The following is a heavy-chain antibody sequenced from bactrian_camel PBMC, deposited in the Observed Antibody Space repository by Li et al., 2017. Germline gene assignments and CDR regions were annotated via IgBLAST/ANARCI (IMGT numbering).Heavy chain of an antibody. Sequence: HVQLVESGGGLVQPGGSLRLSCAASGLTISTYDMSWVRQAPGKGLEWISNIYIDSATTHYSDSVKGRFTISRDNAKNTLYLQLNSLKTEDTAMYYCAADLEPLNHALGFKYWGQGTQVTVS. CDR1: GLTISTYD. CDR2: IYIDSATT. CDR3: AADLEPLNHALGFKY. D-gene: IGHD5*01. J-gene: IGHJ4*01. V-gene: IGHV3-2*01.